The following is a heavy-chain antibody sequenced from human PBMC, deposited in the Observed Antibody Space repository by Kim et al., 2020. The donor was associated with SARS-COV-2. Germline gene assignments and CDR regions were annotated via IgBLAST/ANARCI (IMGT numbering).Heavy chain of an antibody. J-gene: IGHJ3*02. CDR3: AKDTPELYEGYDPFDI. D-gene: IGHD2-2*02. CDR2: ISGSGGST. CDR1: GFTFSSYA. V-gene: IGHV3-23*01. Sequence: GGSLRLSCAASGFTFSSYAMSWVRQAPGKGLEWVSAISGSGGSTYYADSVKGRFTISRDNSKNTLYLQMNSLRAEDTAVYYCAKDTPELYEGYDPFDIWGQGTMVTVSS.